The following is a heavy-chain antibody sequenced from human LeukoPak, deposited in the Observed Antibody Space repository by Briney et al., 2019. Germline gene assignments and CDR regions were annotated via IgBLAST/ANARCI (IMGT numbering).Heavy chain of an antibody. CDR1: GFIFSSYW. D-gene: IGHD2-2*01. Sequence: GGSLRLSCAASGFIFSSYWMSWVRQAPGKELEWVANIKEDGSEKYYVDSVKGRFTISRDNAKNSLYLQTNSLRAEDTAVYYCARRALRYCSSTSCPAQYYGVDVWGKGTTVTVSS. CDR3: ARRALRYCSSTSCPAQYYGVDV. CDR2: IKEDGSEK. J-gene: IGHJ6*04. V-gene: IGHV3-7*03.